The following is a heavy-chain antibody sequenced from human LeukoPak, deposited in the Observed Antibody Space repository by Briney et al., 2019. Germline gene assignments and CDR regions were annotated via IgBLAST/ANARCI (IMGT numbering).Heavy chain of an antibody. CDR3: AFSSYYLQGNYYYMDV. V-gene: IGHV1-24*01. D-gene: IGHD1-26*01. Sequence: ASVKVSCKASGYTFTSHYMHWVRQAPGKGLEWMGGFDPEDGETIYAQNLQGRVTMTTDTSTSTVYMELRSLRSDDTAVYYCAFSSYYLQGNYYYMDVWGKGTTVTVSS. CDR1: GYTFTSHY. CDR2: FDPEDGET. J-gene: IGHJ6*03.